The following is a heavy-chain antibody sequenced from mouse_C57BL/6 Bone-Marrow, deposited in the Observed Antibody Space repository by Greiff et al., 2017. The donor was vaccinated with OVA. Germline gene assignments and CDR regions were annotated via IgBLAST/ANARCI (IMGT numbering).Heavy chain of an antibody. CDR3: TRYYYGSSLYYYAMDY. CDR2: IRLKSDNYAT. Sequence: EVKLVESGGGLVQPGGSMKLSCVASGFTFSNYWMNWVRQSPEKGLEWVAQIRLKSDNYATHYAESVKGRFTISRDDSKSSVYLQMNNLRAEDTGIYYCTRYYYGSSLYYYAMDYWGQGTSVTVSS. J-gene: IGHJ4*01. V-gene: IGHV6-3*01. CDR1: GFTFSNYW. D-gene: IGHD1-1*01.